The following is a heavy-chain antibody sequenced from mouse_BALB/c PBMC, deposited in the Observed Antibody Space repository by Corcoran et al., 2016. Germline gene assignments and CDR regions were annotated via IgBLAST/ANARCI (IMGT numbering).Heavy chain of an antibody. Sequence: EVQLQQSGAELVKPGASVKLSCTASGFNIKDTYMHWVKQRPEQGLEWIGRIDPANGNTKYDPKFQGKATITADTSSNTAYLQLSSLTSEDTAVYYCARVPYDGKGYAMDYWGQGTSVTVSS. CDR1: GFNIKDTY. J-gene: IGHJ4*01. D-gene: IGHD2-10*01. V-gene: IGHV14-3*02. CDR2: IDPANGNT. CDR3: ARVPYDGKGYAMDY.